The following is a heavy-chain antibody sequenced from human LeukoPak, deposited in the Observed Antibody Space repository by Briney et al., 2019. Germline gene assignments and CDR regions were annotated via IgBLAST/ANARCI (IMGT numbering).Heavy chain of an antibody. Sequence: PSETLSLTCAVYGGSFSGYYWSWIRQPPGKGLEWIGEINHSGSTNYNPSLKSRVTISVDTSKNQFSLKLSSVTAADTAVYYCARGKVTYYYDSSGYYRLPNWFDPWGQGTLVTVSS. D-gene: IGHD3-22*01. V-gene: IGHV4-34*01. J-gene: IGHJ5*02. CDR1: GGSFSGYY. CDR3: ARGKVTYYYDSSGYYRLPNWFDP. CDR2: INHSGST.